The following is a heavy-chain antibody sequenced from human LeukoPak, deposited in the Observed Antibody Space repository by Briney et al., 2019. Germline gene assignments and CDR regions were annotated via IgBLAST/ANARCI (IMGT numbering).Heavy chain of an antibody. J-gene: IGHJ4*02. D-gene: IGHD6-6*01. CDR1: GYTFTSYD. V-gene: IGHV1-8*01. CDR3: ATGAAPHRGDFDY. Sequence: ASVKVCCKAAGYTFTSYDNNFVLQATGQLLEWIQWMNPNSGNTGYAQKFQGRVTMTRNTSISTAYMELSSLRSEDTAVYYCATGAAPHRGDFDYWGQGTLVTVSS. CDR2: MNPNSGNT.